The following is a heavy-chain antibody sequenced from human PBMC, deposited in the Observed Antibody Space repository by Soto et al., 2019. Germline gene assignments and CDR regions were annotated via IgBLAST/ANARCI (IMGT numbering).Heavy chain of an antibody. D-gene: IGHD6-13*01. CDR3: ARAQIAAACLG. CDR2: ISYDGSNK. J-gene: IGHJ4*02. V-gene: IGHV3-30-3*01. Sequence: QVQLVESGGGVVQPGRSLRLSCAASGFTFSSYAMHWVRQAPGKGLEWVAVISYDGSNKYYADSVKGRFTISRVNSKNTLYLQMNSLRAADSAVPICARAQIAAACLGWGQGTLVTVSP. CDR1: GFTFSSYA.